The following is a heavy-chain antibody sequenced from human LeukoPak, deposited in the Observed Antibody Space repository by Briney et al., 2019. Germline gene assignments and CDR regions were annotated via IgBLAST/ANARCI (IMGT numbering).Heavy chain of an antibody. CDR2: ISYDGSNK. CDR3: ARDSGYDSSGYLDY. V-gene: IGHV3-30-3*01. Sequence: GGSLRLSCAAFDFTFDYWWMSWVRQAPGKGLEWVAVISYDGSNKYYADSVKGRFTISRDNSKNTLYLQMNSLRAEDTAVYYCARDSGYDSSGYLDYWGQGTLVTVSS. CDR1: DFTFDYWW. D-gene: IGHD3-22*01. J-gene: IGHJ4*02.